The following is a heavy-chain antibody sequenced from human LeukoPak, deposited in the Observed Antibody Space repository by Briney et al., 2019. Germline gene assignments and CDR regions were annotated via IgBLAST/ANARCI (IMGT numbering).Heavy chain of an antibody. V-gene: IGHV1-18*01. CDR1: GYTFTNYG. CDR2: ISGYSGKT. Sequence: GASVKVSCKASGYTFTNYGVSWVRQAPGQGLEWMGWISGYSGKTNYAQKFQGRVTMTTDTSTSTAYMELRSLGSDDTAVYYCATGEGSSGWYGSFNYWGQGTLVTVSS. D-gene: IGHD6-19*01. CDR3: ATGEGSSGWYGSFNY. J-gene: IGHJ4*02.